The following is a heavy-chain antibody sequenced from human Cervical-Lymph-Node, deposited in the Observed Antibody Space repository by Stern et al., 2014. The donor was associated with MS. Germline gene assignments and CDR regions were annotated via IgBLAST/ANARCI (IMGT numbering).Heavy chain of an antibody. CDR3: ARYCGADGYSCPTTLDY. V-gene: IGHV1-18*01. CDR2: IRAYNFKT. CDR1: GYTFSNFG. Sequence: VHLVESGAEVKKPGASVKVSCTTSGYTFSNFGISWVRQAPGQGLEWVGWIRAYNFKTNSAQKLLGRVTLTTDTSTTTAYMELRSLRSDDTAVYYCARYCGADGYSCPTTLDYWGQGTLVTVSS. J-gene: IGHJ4*02. D-gene: IGHD2-21*02.